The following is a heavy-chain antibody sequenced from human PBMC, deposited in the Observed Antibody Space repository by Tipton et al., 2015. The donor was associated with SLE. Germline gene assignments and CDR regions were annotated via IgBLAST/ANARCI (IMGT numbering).Heavy chain of an antibody. CDR3: ARGQWLDS. CDR2: IVPLFGPA. Sequence: QSGPEVKKPGSSVKVSCKASGGTFSTYTVSWVRQAPGQGLEWMGGIVPLFGPANYAQKFVGRVTITTDESTNTAYMELNSLRSDDTALYYCARGQWLDSWGQGTLVTVSS. J-gene: IGHJ4*02. V-gene: IGHV1-69*05. CDR1: GGTFSTYT. D-gene: IGHD2-8*01.